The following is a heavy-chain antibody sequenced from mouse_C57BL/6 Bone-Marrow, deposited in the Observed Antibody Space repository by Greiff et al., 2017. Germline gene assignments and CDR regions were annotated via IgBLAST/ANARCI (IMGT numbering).Heavy chain of an antibody. D-gene: IGHD2-3*01. J-gene: IGHJ2*01. V-gene: IGHV1-64*01. CDR1: GYTFTSYW. Sequence: QVQLQQPGAELVKPGASVKLSCTASGYTFTSYWMHWVKQRPGQGLEWIGMIHPNSGSTNYNEKFKSKATLTVDKSSRTAYMQLSSLTSEDSAVYYCAREGYDDLDYWGQGTTLTVSS. CDR2: IHPNSGST. CDR3: AREGYDDLDY.